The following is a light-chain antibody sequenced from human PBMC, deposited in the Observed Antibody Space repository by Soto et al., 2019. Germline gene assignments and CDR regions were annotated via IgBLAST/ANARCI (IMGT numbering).Light chain of an antibody. CDR2: KRS. Sequence: QSALTQPASVSGSPGRSITISCTGTSSDGGGCTLVSWYQQHPCKASKLMSYKRSKWRSGDSNHFSVSTSRNAALLTITRRQAEDEGDYYCCSYAGSSTFASYVFGTGTKVTVL. CDR3: CSYAGSSTFASYV. CDR1: SSDGGGCTL. J-gene: IGLJ1*01. V-gene: IGLV2-23*03.